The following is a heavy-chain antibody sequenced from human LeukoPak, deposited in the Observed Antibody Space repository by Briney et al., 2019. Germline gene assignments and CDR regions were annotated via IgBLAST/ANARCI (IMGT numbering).Heavy chain of an antibody. J-gene: IGHJ4*02. D-gene: IGHD3-9*01. Sequence: GASVKVSCKASGYTFTGYYMHWVRQAPGQGLEWMGWINPNSGGTNYAQKFQGRVTMTRDTSISTAYMELSRLRSDDTAVFYCASQYYDILTGNYSPHWGQGTLVTDSS. CDR3: ASQYYDILTGNYSPH. V-gene: IGHV1-2*02. CDR1: GYTFTGYY. CDR2: INPNSGGT.